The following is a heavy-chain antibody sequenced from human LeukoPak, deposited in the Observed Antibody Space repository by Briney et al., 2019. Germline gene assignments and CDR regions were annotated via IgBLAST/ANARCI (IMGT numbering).Heavy chain of an antibody. CDR1: GFTFSSYW. CDR2: INGDGSST. Sequence: GGSLRLSCAASGFTFSSYWMHWVRQAPGKGLVWVSRINGDGSSTAYADSVKGRFTISRDNAKNTLYLQMNSLRAEDTAIYYCATYRQVLLPFESWGQGTLVTVSS. V-gene: IGHV3-74*01. J-gene: IGHJ4*02. D-gene: IGHD2-8*02. CDR3: ATYRQVLLPFES.